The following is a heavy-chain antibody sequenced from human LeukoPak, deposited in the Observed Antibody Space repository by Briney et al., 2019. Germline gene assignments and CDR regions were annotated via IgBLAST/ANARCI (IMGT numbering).Heavy chain of an antibody. CDR3: ARGGFGELLFYYYMDV. CDR2: IIPILGIA. Sequence: SVKVSCKASGGTFSSYTISWVRQAPGQGLEWMGRIIPILGIANYAQKFQGRVTITADESTSTAYMELSSLRSEDTAVYYCARGGFGELLFYYYMDVWGKGTTVTVSS. D-gene: IGHD3-10*01. V-gene: IGHV1-69*02. J-gene: IGHJ6*03. CDR1: GGTFSSYT.